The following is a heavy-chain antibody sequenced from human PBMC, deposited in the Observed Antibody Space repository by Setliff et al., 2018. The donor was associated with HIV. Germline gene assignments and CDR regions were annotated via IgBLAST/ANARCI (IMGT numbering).Heavy chain of an antibody. D-gene: IGHD2-8*01. CDR2: IYDSGKT. Sequence: LSLTCTVSGGSISSGGYYWSWIRQHPGKGLEWIGYIYDSGKTYYNPALKSRVSISVDTSKNQFSLDLRSVTAADTAVYYCARGTRTSLNWFDPWGQGTLVPVSS. J-gene: IGHJ5*02. CDR3: ARGTRTSLNWFDP. V-gene: IGHV4-31*03. CDR1: GGSISSGGYY.